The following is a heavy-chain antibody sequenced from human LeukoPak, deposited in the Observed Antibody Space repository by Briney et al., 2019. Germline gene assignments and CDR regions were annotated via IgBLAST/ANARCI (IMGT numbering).Heavy chain of an antibody. J-gene: IGHJ4*02. Sequence: GGSLRLSCAAYGFTFSSYAMYWIRQTPGKGMEWVSVISSSGGTTFYADSVKGRFTISRDNSKNTLYLQMNSLRAEDTAAYYCAKRRVTGSVPEALDYWGQGILVTVSS. CDR3: AKRRVTGSVPEALDY. V-gene: IGHV3-23*01. CDR2: ISSSGGTT. D-gene: IGHD2-2*01. CDR1: GFTFSSYA.